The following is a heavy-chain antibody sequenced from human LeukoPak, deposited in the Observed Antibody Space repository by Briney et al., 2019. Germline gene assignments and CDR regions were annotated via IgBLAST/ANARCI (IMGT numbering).Heavy chain of an antibody. D-gene: IGHD1-26*01. CDR1: GFTFINAW. V-gene: IGHV3-15*01. J-gene: IGHJ4*02. CDR3: TTDGVGIEGATFDY. CDR2: IKAKAHGGTS. Sequence: GGSLRLSCAASGFTFINAWMAWVRQAPGKGLEWVGRIKAKAHGGTSDYAAPVKGRFNISRDNSKNTLYLQMNSLKTEDTAVYYCTTDGVGIEGATFDYWGQGTLVTVSS.